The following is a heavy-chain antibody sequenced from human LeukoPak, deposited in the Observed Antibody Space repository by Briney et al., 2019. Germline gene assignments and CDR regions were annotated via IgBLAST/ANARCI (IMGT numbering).Heavy chain of an antibody. Sequence: PGRSLRLSCAASGVTFSSYGMHWVRQAPGKGLEWVAVIWYDGSNKYYADSVKGRFTISRDNSKNTLYLQMNSLRAEDTAVYYCARGHSGYDGTYFDYWGQGTLVTVSS. J-gene: IGHJ4*02. CDR2: IWYDGSNK. CDR1: GVTFSSYG. V-gene: IGHV3-33*01. D-gene: IGHD5-12*01. CDR3: ARGHSGYDGTYFDY.